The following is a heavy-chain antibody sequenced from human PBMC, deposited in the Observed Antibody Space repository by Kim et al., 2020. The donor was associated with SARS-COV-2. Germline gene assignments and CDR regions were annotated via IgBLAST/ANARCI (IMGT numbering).Heavy chain of an antibody. CDR1: GFTFNNFG. D-gene: IGHD3-10*01. CDR3: AKANVFLWFGKFHNDAFDL. CDR2: ISYEGSKK. V-gene: IGHV3-30*18. Sequence: GWSLTLSCVASGFTFNNFGMHWVRQAPGKGLEWVAVISYEGSKKYYADSVNGRFTISRDSFKNTVFLQMSSLTAEDTAVYYCAKANVFLWFGKFHNDAFDLWGQGTVVTVSS. J-gene: IGHJ3*01.